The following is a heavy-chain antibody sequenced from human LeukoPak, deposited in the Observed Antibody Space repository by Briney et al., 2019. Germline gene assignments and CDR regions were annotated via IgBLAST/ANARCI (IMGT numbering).Heavy chain of an antibody. V-gene: IGHV1-8*01. CDR1: GYTFTSYD. D-gene: IGHD6-13*01. Sequence: GASVKVSCKASGYTFTSYDINWVRQATGQGLEWMGWMNPNSGNTGYAQKFQGRVTMTRNTSISTAYMELSSLRSEDRAVYYCARGSAAERVYYYYYMDVWGKGTTVTVSS. J-gene: IGHJ6*03. CDR3: ARGSAAERVYYYYYMDV. CDR2: MNPNSGNT.